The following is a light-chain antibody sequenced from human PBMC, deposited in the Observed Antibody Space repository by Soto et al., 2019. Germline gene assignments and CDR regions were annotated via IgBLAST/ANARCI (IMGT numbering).Light chain of an antibody. Sequence: DIQMTQSPSTLSASVGDRVTITCRASQTISDWLAWYQQKPGRAPKLLIFDASSLDSGVPSRFTGSGSGTDFTLTISSLQPEDFATYYCLQKDFYPFTFGPGTKVDIK. CDR1: QTISDW. V-gene: IGKV1-5*01. J-gene: IGKJ3*01. CDR2: DAS. CDR3: LQKDFYPFT.